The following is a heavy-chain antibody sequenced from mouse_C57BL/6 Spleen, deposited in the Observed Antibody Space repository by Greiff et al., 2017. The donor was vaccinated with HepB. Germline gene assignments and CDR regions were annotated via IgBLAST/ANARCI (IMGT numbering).Heavy chain of an antibody. V-gene: IGHV1-82*01. CDR2: IYPGDGDT. CDR3: ARSGYYYGSSYDYFDY. Sequence: VQLQQSGPELVKPGASVKISCKASGYAFSSSWMNWVKQRPGKGLEWIGRIYPGDGDTNYNGKFKGKATLTADKPSSTAYMQLSSLTSEDSAVYFCARSGYYYGSSYDYFDYWGQGTTLTVSS. CDR1: GYAFSSSW. D-gene: IGHD1-1*01. J-gene: IGHJ2*01.